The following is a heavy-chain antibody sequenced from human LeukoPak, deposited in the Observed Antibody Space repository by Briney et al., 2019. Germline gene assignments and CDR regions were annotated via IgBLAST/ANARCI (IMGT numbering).Heavy chain of an antibody. CDR1: GGSISSGSYY. D-gene: IGHD3-22*01. Sequence: SQTLSLTCTVSGGSISSGSYYWSWIRQPAGKGLEWIGRIYTSGSTNYNPSLKSRVTISVDTSKNQFSLKLSSVTAADMAVYYCARGSFFDYYDSSGYPDYWGQGTLVTVSS. CDR3: ARGSFFDYYDSSGYPDY. J-gene: IGHJ4*02. V-gene: IGHV4-61*02. CDR2: IYTSGST.